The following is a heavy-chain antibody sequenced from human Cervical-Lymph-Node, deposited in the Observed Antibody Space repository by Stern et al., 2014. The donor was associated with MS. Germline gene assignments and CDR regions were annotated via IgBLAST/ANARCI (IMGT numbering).Heavy chain of an antibody. Sequence: QVQLVQSGGGVVQPGRSLRLSCAASGFTFSSYGMHWVRQAPGKGLEWVAVIWYDGSNKYYADSVKGRFTISRDNSKNTLSLQMNTLRAEDTAVYYCARDNDIVVLPAALDYWGQGTLVTVSS. V-gene: IGHV3-33*01. CDR1: GFTFSSYG. CDR2: IWYDGSNK. J-gene: IGHJ4*02. D-gene: IGHD2-2*01. CDR3: ARDNDIVVLPAALDY.